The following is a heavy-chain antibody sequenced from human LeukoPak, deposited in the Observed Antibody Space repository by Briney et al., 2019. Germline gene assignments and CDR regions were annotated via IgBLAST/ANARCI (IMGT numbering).Heavy chain of an antibody. J-gene: IGHJ4*02. CDR1: GGSFSGYY. CDR3: ARSLATKPDYFDY. V-gene: IGHV4-59*01. CDR2: IYYSGST. Sequence: SETLSLTCAVYGGSFSGYYWSWIRQPPGKGLEWIGYIYYSGSTNYNPSLKSRVTISVDTSKNQFSLKLSSVTAADTAVYYCARSLATKPDYFDYWGQGTLVTVSS. D-gene: IGHD3-16*02.